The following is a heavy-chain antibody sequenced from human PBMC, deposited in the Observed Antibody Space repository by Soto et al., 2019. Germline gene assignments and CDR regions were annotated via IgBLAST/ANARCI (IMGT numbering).Heavy chain of an antibody. V-gene: IGHV3-72*01. CDR1: GFTFSGYY. CDR2: IRNKAESYTT. J-gene: IGHJ4*02. CDR3: FDCGQTNVDC. D-gene: IGHD2-21*01. Sequence: EVQLVESGGDLVQPGGSLRLSCAASGFTFSGYYMDWVRQAPGKGLEWVGLIRNKAESYTTEYAASVRGRITIPRDDSKNLVCRQMTSLTCEDTAVYYGFDCGQTNVDCWGRGTLVTLS.